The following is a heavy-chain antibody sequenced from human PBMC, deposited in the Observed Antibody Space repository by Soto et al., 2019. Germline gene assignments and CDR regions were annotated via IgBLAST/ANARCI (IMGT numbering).Heavy chain of an antibody. Sequence: QVQLVQSGAEKKKPGASVKVSCKSSGYTFTSYAIHWVRQAPGKRLEWMGWINAGNGNTKYSQKFQGRVTITRDTSASTAYMELSSLRSEDTAVYYCARGFPLWFAPWGQGTLVTVSS. CDR1: GYTFTSYA. CDR2: INAGNGNT. D-gene: IGHD3-3*01. J-gene: IGHJ5*02. V-gene: IGHV1-3*05. CDR3: ARGFPLWFAP.